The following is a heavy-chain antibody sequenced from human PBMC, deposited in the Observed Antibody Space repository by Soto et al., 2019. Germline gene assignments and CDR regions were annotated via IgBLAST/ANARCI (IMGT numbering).Heavy chain of an antibody. CDR3: AKDSAAMTYYYYYMDV. D-gene: IGHD2-2*01. V-gene: IGHV3-7*01. CDR1: GFTFSRYW. J-gene: IGHJ6*03. CDR2: IKYDGSEK. Sequence: GGSLRLSCAASGFTFSRYWMSWVRQAPGKGLEWVANIKYDGSEKYYVDSVKGRFTISRDNSKNTLYLQMNSLRAEDTAVYYCAKDSAAMTYYYYYMDVWGKGTTVTVSS.